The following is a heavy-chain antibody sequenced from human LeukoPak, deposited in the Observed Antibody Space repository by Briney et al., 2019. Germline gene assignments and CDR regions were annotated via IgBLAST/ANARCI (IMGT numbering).Heavy chain of an antibody. Sequence: ASVKVSCEASGYTFTSYDINWVRQATGQGLEWMGWMNPNSGNTGYAQKFQGRVTMTRNTSISTAYMELSSLRSEDTAVYYCARGSTAMVNYYSYYMDVWGKGTTVTVSS. CDR1: GYTFTSYD. CDR2: MNPNSGNT. V-gene: IGHV1-8*01. D-gene: IGHD5-18*01. CDR3: ARGSTAMVNYYSYYMDV. J-gene: IGHJ6*03.